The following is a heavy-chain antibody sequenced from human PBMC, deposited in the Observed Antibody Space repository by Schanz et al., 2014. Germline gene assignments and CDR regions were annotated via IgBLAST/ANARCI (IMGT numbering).Heavy chain of an antibody. J-gene: IGHJ6*02. CDR2: IFFRGST. CDR1: GGSISSGGYS. CDR3: YGMDV. Sequence: QVQLQESGPGLVKPSGTLSLTCAVSGGSISSGGYSWSWIRQPPGKGLEWIGYIFFRGSTYYNPSLKSRFTISIDTSKNQSSLRLTSVTAADTAVYYCYGMDVWGQGTTVTVSS. V-gene: IGHV4-30-4*07.